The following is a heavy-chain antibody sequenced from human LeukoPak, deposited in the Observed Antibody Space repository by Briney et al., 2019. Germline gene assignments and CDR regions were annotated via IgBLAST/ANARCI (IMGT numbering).Heavy chain of an antibody. V-gene: IGHV4-59*01. Sequence: SETLSLTCSVSGASISSYYWSWIRQPPGKGLEWIGYIYSSGSTNYNPSLKSRVIISVDTSKNQFSLTLSSVTAADTAVYFCARQSRGGGLTGTLGQHYYYHYMDVWGEGTTITVSS. CDR3: ARQSRGGGLTGTLGQHYYYHYMDV. CDR2: IYSSGST. CDR1: GASISSYY. D-gene: IGHD1-1*01. J-gene: IGHJ6*03.